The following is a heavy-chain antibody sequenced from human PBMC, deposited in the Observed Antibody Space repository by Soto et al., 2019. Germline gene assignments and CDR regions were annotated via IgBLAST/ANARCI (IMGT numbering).Heavy chain of an antibody. CDR2: IIPFFHAP. V-gene: IGHV1-69*13. Sequence: VFLVKVSCKPCGGTFGKNSLSWVRQAPGQGLEWMGGIIPFFHAPNYAQKFQGRVTITADESMNMVFMEMSSLRSEDTAIYYCAKSRAAAPPRVGMDVWGQGTTVTVSS. CDR1: GGTFGKNS. D-gene: IGHD6-25*01. J-gene: IGHJ6*02. CDR3: AKSRAAAPPRVGMDV.